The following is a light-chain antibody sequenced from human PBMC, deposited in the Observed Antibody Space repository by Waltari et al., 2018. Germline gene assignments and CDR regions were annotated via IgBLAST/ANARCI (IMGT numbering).Light chain of an antibody. CDR3: QQYYSAPYT. CDR2: WAS. Sequence: DIVMTQSPDSLSVSLGERATLNCKSSQSVLYSSNNKNYLTWYKQKPGQPPKLLIYWASTRESGVPDRFSGSASGTDFTLTISSLQAEDVAVYYCQQYYSAPYTFGQGTKLEIK. V-gene: IGKV4-1*01. J-gene: IGKJ2*01. CDR1: QSVLYSSNNKNY.